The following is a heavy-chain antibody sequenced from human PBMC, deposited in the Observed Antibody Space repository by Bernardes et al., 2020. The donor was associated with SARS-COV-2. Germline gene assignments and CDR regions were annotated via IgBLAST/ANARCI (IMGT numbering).Heavy chain of an antibody. J-gene: IGHJ5*02. V-gene: IGHV1-24*01. D-gene: IGHD3-10*01. Sequence: ASVKVSCKVSGYTLTELSMHWVRQAPGKGLEWMGGFDPEDGETIYAQKFQGRVTMTEDTSTDTAYMELSSLRSEDTAVYYCATGASLVRTNWFDPWGQGTLVNVSS. CDR1: GYTLTELS. CDR3: ATGASLVRTNWFDP. CDR2: FDPEDGET.